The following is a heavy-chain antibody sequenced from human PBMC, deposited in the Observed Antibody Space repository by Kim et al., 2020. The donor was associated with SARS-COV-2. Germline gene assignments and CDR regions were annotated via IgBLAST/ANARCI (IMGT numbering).Heavy chain of an antibody. V-gene: IGHV3-30*03. CDR1: GFPFSSSG. J-gene: IGHJ4*02. CDR2: MSYDGSLS. D-gene: IGHD2-21*02. CDR3: ARVTTGTFDH. Sequence: GGSLRLSCISSGFPFSSSGMHWVRQAPGKGLEWVAFMSYDGSLSDYSDSVKGRFTISRDNSKNTLFLEISSLSSADSALYYCARVTTGTFDHWGQGT.